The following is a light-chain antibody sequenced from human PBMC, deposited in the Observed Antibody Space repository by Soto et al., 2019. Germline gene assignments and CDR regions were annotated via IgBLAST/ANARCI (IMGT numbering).Light chain of an antibody. CDR3: QQYNNYWT. Sequence: DIQMTQSPSTLSASVGDRVTITCRASQSCGTSLAWYQQRPGKAPNLLIYKASNLESGVPSRFSGSGSGTEFALTISGVQPDDFPTYYCQQYNNYWTFGQGTKVEIK. J-gene: IGKJ1*01. V-gene: IGKV1-5*03. CDR1: QSCGTS. CDR2: KAS.